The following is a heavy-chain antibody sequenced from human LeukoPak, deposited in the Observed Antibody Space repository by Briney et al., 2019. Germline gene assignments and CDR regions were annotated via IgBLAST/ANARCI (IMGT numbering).Heavy chain of an antibody. CDR2: IHPHGII. CDR3: ARGRDRSKAGDH. Sequence: PSETLSLTCAVYGGSCDDYYCSWIRQPPGKGLEWVGEIHPHGIIYYNSSLMSRVTISIDTSKTQFSLRLTSVTATDTAFYYCARGRDRSKAGDHWGQGSLVTVSS. V-gene: IGHV4-34*01. CDR1: GGSCDDYY. D-gene: IGHD5-24*01. J-gene: IGHJ4*02.